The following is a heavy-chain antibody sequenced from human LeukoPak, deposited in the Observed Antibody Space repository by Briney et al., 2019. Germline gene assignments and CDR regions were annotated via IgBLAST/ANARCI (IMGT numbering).Heavy chain of an antibody. V-gene: IGHV1-18*01. D-gene: IGHD3-22*01. Sequence: ASVKVSCKASGYTFTSYGISWVRQALGQGLEWMGWISAYNGNTNYAQKLQGRVTMTTDTSTSTAYMELRSLRSDDTAVYYCARGPETYYYDSSGYYYWGQGTLVTVSS. CDR2: ISAYNGNT. J-gene: IGHJ4*02. CDR3: ARGPETYYYDSSGYYY. CDR1: GYTFTSYG.